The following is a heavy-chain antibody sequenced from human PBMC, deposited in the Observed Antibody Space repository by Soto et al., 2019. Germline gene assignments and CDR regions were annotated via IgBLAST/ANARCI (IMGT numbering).Heavy chain of an antibody. V-gene: IGHV3-9*01. CDR2: ITWNSGSI. CDR3: AKDIREYSSGWTYFDY. J-gene: IGHJ4*02. Sequence: PGGSLRLSCAASGFTFHDYAMHWVRQGQGKGLEWVSGITWNSGSIDYADSVKGRFTISRDNAKNSLYLQMNSLRPEDTALYYCAKDIREYSSGWTYFDYWGQGT. CDR1: GFTFHDYA. D-gene: IGHD6-19*01.